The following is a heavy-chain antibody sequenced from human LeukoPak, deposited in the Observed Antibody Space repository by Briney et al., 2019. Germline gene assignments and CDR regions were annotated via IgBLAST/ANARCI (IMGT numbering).Heavy chain of an antibody. CDR2: ISSSSTT. J-gene: IGHJ4*02. D-gene: IGHD3-10*01. CDR1: GFTFNSYS. Sequence: GGSLRLSCAASGFTFNSYSMNWVRQAPGKGLEWVSYISSSSTTYYADSVKGRFTISRDNAKNSLYLQMNSLRAEDTAVYYCARDSGFGRYYGSGSGDYWGQGTLVTVSS. V-gene: IGHV3-48*01. CDR3: ARDSGFGRYYGSGSGDY.